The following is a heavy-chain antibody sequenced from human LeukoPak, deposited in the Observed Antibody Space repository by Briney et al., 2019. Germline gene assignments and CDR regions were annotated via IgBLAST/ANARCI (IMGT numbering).Heavy chain of an antibody. CDR3: ARPYYCSTTSCSYGLAF. CDR2: ISSDGTNQ. D-gene: IGHD2-2*01. Sequence: GGSLRLSCVVSGFTLSSYAMHWVRQAPGKGLEWVTVISSDGTNQHYADSVKGRFTISRDNSKNTLYLQMNSLRVDDTSVYYCARPYYCSTTSCSYGLAFLGQGTLGTVSS. V-gene: IGHV3-30*04. J-gene: IGHJ4*01. CDR1: GFTLSSYA.